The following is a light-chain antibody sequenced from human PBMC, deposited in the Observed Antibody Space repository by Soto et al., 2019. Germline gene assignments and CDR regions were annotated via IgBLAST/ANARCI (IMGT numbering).Light chain of an antibody. Sequence: EIVLTQSPGTLSLSPGERVTLSCRASQSVSTNHLGWYQQKPGQAPRLLIYATSTRASGIPNRFSGSGSGTDFILRMTVLEPEHCLVYSWHQYDNSPWTFGQGPRWIS. CDR2: ATS. CDR1: QSVSTNH. V-gene: IGKV3-20*01. CDR3: HQYDNSPWT. J-gene: IGKJ1*01.